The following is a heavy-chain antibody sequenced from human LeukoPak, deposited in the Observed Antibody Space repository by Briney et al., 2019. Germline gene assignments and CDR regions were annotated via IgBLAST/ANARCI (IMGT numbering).Heavy chain of an antibody. D-gene: IGHD3-22*01. J-gene: IGHJ4*02. Sequence: GGSLRLSCAASGFTFSSYSMNWVRQAPGKGLEWVSSISSSSSYIYYADSVKGQFTISRDNAKNSLYLQMNSLRAEDTAVYYCARDHDSSGYSDYWGQGTLVTVSS. CDR3: ARDHDSSGYSDY. CDR2: ISSSSSYI. V-gene: IGHV3-21*01. CDR1: GFTFSSYS.